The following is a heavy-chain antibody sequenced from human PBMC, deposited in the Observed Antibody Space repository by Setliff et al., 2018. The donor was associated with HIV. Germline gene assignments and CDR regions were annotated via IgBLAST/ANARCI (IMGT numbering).Heavy chain of an antibody. V-gene: IGHV4-39*07. J-gene: IGHJ6*03. Sequence: SETLSLTCTVSGGSISSSSYYWGWLRQPPGKGLECIGRIYYSGSTYYNPSLKSRVTISVDTSKNQFSLKLSSVNAADTAVYYCARDRSHPPYYMDVWGKGTTVTVSS. CDR1: GGSISSSSYY. CDR2: IYYSGST. CDR3: ARDRSHPPYYMDV.